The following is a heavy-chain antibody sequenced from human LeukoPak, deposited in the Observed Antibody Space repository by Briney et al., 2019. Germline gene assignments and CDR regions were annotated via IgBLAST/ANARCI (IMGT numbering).Heavy chain of an antibody. D-gene: IGHD2-2*01. V-gene: IGHV5-51*01. CDR3: ARLLGLKVVVPDDEAFDI. CDR2: IYPAKSDT. J-gene: IGHJ3*02. Sequence: GESLQISCKGSGYSFATYWIGWVRQMPGKCLDWMGFIYPAKSDTRYSPSFQGQVTISADKSINTACLQWSSQKTSDTAMYYCARLLGLKVVVPDDEAFDIWGQGTMVTVSS. CDR1: GYSFATYW.